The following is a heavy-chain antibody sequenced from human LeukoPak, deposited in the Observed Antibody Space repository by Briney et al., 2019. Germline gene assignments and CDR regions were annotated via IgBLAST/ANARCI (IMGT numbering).Heavy chain of an antibody. CDR2: IYSGGST. Sequence: GGSLRLSCAASGFTVSSNYMSWVRQAPGKGLEWVSVIYSGGSTYYADSVKGRFTISRDNSKNTLYLQMNSLRAEDTPVYYCASTVTAPYYYYGMDVWGQGTTVTVSS. V-gene: IGHV3-66*01. CDR3: ASTVTAPYYYYGMDV. D-gene: IGHD4-17*01. J-gene: IGHJ6*02. CDR1: GFTVSSNY.